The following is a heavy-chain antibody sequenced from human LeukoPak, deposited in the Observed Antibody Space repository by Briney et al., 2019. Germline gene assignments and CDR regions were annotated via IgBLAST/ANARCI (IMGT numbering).Heavy chain of an antibody. CDR3: ARDLPDAYGDYWFDP. J-gene: IGHJ5*02. Sequence: ASVKVSCNASGYTFTSYAMHWVRQPPGQRLERMGWINAGNGKTKYSHKFPGRVTITRDTSASTAYMELSSLRSEDTTMYYCARDLPDAYGDYWFDPWGQGTLVTVSS. CDR2: INAGNGKT. D-gene: IGHD4-17*01. V-gene: IGHV1-3*01. CDR1: GYTFTSYA.